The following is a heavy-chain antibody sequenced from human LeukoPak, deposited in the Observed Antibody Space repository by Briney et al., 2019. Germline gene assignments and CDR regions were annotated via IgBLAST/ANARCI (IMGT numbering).Heavy chain of an antibody. CDR1: KFLFSHFG. Sequence: PGRSLTLSCAASKFLFSHFGMHWVRQAPGKGLEWVAVIWSDGGNRYYADSVKGRFTVSRDNSHNTVYLQMNDLRPEDTAVYYCAKDAQRGFDYSNSLEKWGQGTLVTVSS. CDR3: AKDAQRGFDYSNSLEK. D-gene: IGHD4-11*01. J-gene: IGHJ4*02. CDR2: IWSDGGNR. V-gene: IGHV3-33*06.